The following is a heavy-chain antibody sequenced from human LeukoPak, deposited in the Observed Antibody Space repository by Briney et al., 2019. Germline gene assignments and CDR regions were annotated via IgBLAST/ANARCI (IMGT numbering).Heavy chain of an antibody. CDR3: AKVSSGWYVLCY. CDR2: ISGSGGST. CDR1: GFTFSSYA. J-gene: IGHJ4*02. V-gene: IGHV3-23*01. D-gene: IGHD6-19*01. Sequence: GGSLRLSCATSGFTFSSYAMSWVRQAPGKGLEWVSAISGSGGSTYYADSVKGRFTISRDNSKNTLYLQMNSLRAEDTAVYYCAKVSSGWYVLCYWGQGTLVTVTS.